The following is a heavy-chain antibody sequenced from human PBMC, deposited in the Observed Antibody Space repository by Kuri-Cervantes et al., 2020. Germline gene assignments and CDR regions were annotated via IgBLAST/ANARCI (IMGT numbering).Heavy chain of an antibody. J-gene: IGHJ4*02. CDR3: ATGVVAATPGFVY. CDR1: GYTFTGYY. V-gene: IGHV1-2*04. CDR2: INPNSGGT. D-gene: IGHD2-15*01. Sequence: ASVKVSCKASGYTFTGYYMHWVRQAPGQGLEWMGWINPNSGGTNYAQKFQGWVTMTRDTSISTAYMELSSLRSEDTAVYYCATGVVAATPGFVYWGQGTLVTVSS.